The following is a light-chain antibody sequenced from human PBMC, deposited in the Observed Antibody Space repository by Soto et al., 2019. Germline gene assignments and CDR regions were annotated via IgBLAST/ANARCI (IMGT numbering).Light chain of an antibody. J-gene: IGLJ1*01. Sequence: QSVLTQPPSVSGAPGQRVTISCTGSSSNIGAGYDVHWYQQLPGTAPKLLIYHNSNRPSGVPDRFSGSKSGTSASLAITWLQAEDEADYYCQSYDSSLSGSRVFGTGTTLTVL. CDR1: SSNIGAGYD. CDR3: QSYDSSLSGSRV. V-gene: IGLV1-40*01. CDR2: HNS.